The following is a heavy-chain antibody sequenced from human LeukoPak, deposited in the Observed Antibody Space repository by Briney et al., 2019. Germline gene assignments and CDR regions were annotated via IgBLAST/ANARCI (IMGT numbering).Heavy chain of an antibody. D-gene: IGHD6-13*01. V-gene: IGHV3-21*01. Sequence: GGSLRLSYAASGFTFSSYSMNWVRQAPGKGLEWVSSISSSSSYIYYADSVKGRFTISRDNAKNSLYLQMNSLRAEDTAVYYCATQLSLNGNWFDPWGQGTLVTVSS. CDR3: ATQLSLNGNWFDP. J-gene: IGHJ5*02. CDR2: ISSSSSYI. CDR1: GFTFSSYS.